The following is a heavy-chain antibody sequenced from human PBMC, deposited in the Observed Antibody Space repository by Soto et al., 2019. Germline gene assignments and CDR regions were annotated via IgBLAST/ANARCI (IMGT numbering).Heavy chain of an antibody. J-gene: IGHJ4*02. CDR1: EFTCGGYS. V-gene: IGHV3-48*02. CDR3: ARDPPPGWHFDY. CDR2: ISSSSSTI. Sequence: GGSLRLSCAAAEFTCGGYSINWVLQAPGKGLEWISYISSSSSTIYYADSVRGRFTISRDNAKNSLYLQMNSLRDEDTAVYYCARDPPPGWHFDYWGQGTLVTVSS. D-gene: IGHD6-19*01.